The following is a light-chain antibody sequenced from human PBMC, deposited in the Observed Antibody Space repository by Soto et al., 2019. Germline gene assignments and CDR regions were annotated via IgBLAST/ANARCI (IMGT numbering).Light chain of an antibody. Sequence: DIQMAQSASALSLSVGDRVTMTCGGSQSISSYLNWYHQKPRKAPKLLIYAASSLQSGVPSRVSGSGSGTDFTLTISSLQPEDFATYYCQQSYSTPPITFGQGTRLEIK. CDR1: QSISSY. J-gene: IGKJ5*01. V-gene: IGKV1-39*01. CDR2: AAS. CDR3: QQSYSTPPIT.